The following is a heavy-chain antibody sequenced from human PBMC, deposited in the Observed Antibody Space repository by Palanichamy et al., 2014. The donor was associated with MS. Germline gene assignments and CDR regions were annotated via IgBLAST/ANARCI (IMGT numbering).Heavy chain of an antibody. V-gene: IGHV3-48*02. CDR1: GFSLSTSA. Sequence: EVQLVESGGGLVQPGGSLRVACAASGFSLSTSAMNWVRQAPGKGLEWISYITSTGDTIHYADSVKGRFTVSRDNAKNSLFLQMNSLRDEDTAVYYCARDKTIFGVVSNSRSFDLWGQGTLVVVSS. J-gene: IGHJ4*02. CDR2: ITSTGDTI. D-gene: IGHD3-3*01. CDR3: ARDKTIFGVVSNSRSFDL.